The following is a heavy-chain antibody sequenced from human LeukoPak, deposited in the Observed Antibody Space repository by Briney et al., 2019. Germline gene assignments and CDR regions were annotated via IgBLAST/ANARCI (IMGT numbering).Heavy chain of an antibody. Sequence: GASVKVSCKASGYTFTSYYLHWVRQAPGQGLEWMGGIIPIFGTANYAQKFQGRVTITADESTSTAYMELSSLRSEDTAVYYCARDKDSLPYGSGSYYSNWFDPWGQGTLVTVSS. CDR1: GYTFTSYY. V-gene: IGHV1-69*13. CDR3: ARDKDSLPYGSGSYYSNWFDP. J-gene: IGHJ5*02. CDR2: IIPIFGTA. D-gene: IGHD3-10*01.